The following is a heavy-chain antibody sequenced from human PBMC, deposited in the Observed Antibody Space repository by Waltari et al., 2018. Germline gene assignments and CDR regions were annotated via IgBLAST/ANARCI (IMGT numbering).Heavy chain of an antibody. J-gene: IGHJ4*02. Sequence: QVQLQESGPGLVKPSETLSLTCAVSGDSINNYYWAWIRQPPGKELEWIGYIAYNGRTHYNPSLRSRVTISVDTSKTRFSLKLSSVTAADTAVYYCARSYDFWSGYPLDYWGQGTLVTVSS. V-gene: IGHV4-59*01. CDR1: GDSINNYY. CDR3: ARSYDFWSGYPLDY. D-gene: IGHD3-3*01. CDR2: IAYNGRT.